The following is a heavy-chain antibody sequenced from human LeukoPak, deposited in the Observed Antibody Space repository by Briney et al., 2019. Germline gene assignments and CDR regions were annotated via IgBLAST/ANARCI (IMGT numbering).Heavy chain of an antibody. CDR3: ARDGRVVRGVKVRFDP. V-gene: IGHV1-2*02. J-gene: IGHJ5*02. CDR2: INPNSGGT. D-gene: IGHD3-10*01. CDR1: GYTFTGYY. Sequence: ASVKVSCKASGYTFTGYYMHWVRQAPGQGLEWMGWINPNSGGTNYAQKFQGRVTMTRDTSISTAHMELSRLRSDDTAVYYCARDGRVVRGVKVRFDPWGQGTLVTVSS.